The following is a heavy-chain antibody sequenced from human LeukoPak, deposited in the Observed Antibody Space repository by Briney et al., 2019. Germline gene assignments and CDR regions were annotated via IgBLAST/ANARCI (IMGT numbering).Heavy chain of an antibody. CDR1: GGSIDSRSYY. CDR2: IYYSGST. CDR3: ARANPHLDY. J-gene: IGHJ4*02. Sequence: SETLSLTCTVSGGSIDSRSYYWDWIRQAPGKGLEWIGTIYYSGSTSYNPSLKSRVTISVDTSKNQFSLKLSSVTAADTAVYYCARANPHLDYWGQGTLVTVSS. V-gene: IGHV4-39*07.